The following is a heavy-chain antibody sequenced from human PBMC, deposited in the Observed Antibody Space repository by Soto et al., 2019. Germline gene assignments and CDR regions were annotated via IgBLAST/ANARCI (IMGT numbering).Heavy chain of an antibody. Sequence: QVQLVESGGGVVQPGRSLRLSCAASGFTFSSYGMHWVRQAPGKGLEWVAVISYDGSNKYYADSVKGRFTISRDNSKNTLYLQMNSLRAEDTAVYYCAKEVIEATTYYYYYGMDVWGQGTTVTVSS. CDR3: AKEVIEATTYYYYYGMDV. V-gene: IGHV3-30*18. CDR2: ISYDGSNK. J-gene: IGHJ6*02. D-gene: IGHD5-12*01. CDR1: GFTFSSYG.